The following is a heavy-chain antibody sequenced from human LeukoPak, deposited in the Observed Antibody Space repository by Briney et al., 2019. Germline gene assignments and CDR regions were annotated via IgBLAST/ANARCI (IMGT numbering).Heavy chain of an antibody. Sequence: PSETLSLTCAVSGGSISSGGYSWSWIRQPPGKGLEWIGYIYHSGSTYYNPSLKSRVTISVDRSKNQFSLKLSSVTAADTAVYYCARPGRLYSSGWSLDYWGQGTLVTVSS. CDR2: IYHSGST. V-gene: IGHV4-30-2*01. J-gene: IGHJ4*02. D-gene: IGHD6-19*01. CDR1: GGSISSGGYS. CDR3: ARPGRLYSSGWSLDY.